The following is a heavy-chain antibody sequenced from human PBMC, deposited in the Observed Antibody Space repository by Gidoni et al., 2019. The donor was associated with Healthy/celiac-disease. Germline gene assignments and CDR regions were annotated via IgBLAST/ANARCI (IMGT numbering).Heavy chain of an antibody. V-gene: IGHV3-33*08. CDR1: GFTFSSYG. CDR2: IWYDGSNK. Sequence: QVQLVESGGGVVQPGRSLRLSCAASGFTFSSYGMHWVRQAPGKGLEWVAVIWYDGSNKYYADSVKGRFTISRDNSKNTLYLQMNSLRAEDTAVYYCARGRDSSSWFRLDYWGQGTLVTVSS. D-gene: IGHD6-13*01. CDR3: ARGRDSSSWFRLDY. J-gene: IGHJ4*02.